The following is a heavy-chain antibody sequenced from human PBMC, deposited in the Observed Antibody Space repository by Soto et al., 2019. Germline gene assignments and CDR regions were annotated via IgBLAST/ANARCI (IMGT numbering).Heavy chain of an antibody. D-gene: IGHD2-15*01. CDR2: TGSGTGPG. CDR3: PRRHSGGIFRFFDS. Sequence: QVQLVQSGTEVKKPGSSVKVSCKASGGSLSTNPISWVRQAPGQGLEWMGGTGSGTGPGNHAQKFQGRLTVTADKSTGTGYMQLTNLSSEDTTVYYCPRRHSGGIFRFFDSWGQGTLVTVSS. V-gene: IGHV1-69*06. J-gene: IGHJ4*02. CDR1: GGSLSTNP.